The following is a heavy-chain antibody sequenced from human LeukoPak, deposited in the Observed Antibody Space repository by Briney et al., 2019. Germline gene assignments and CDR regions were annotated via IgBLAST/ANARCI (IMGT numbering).Heavy chain of an antibody. J-gene: IGHJ4*02. CDR1: GFNFRDSA. Sequence: PGGSLRLSCTASGFNFRDSAMNWVRQAPGKGLEWVGFIRDNSIGGTTEFAASVKGRFTISRDDSKNTVYLQMNSLRPDDTGVYYCTRDSPFQNLSFDYWGLGTKVTASS. CDR3: TRDSPFQNLSFDY. CDR2: IRDNSIGGTT. V-gene: IGHV3-49*04. D-gene: IGHD3-16*02.